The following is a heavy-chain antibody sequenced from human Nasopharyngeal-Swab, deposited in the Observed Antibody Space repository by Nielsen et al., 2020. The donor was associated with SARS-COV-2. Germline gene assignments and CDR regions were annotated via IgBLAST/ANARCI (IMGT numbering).Heavy chain of an antibody. V-gene: IGHV3-30*18. CDR1: EFTFSHYG. J-gene: IGHJ4*02. CDR3: AKGYGRPAPSTYFDN. CDR2: ISDDGNNK. D-gene: IGHD2-8*01. Sequence: GESLKISCAVSEFTFSHYGMNWVRQAPGKGLEWVAVISDDGNNKYYADSVKGRFTISRDNSKNTLYLQMNSLSAEDTAVYYCAKGYGRPAPSTYFDNWGQRTLVTVSS.